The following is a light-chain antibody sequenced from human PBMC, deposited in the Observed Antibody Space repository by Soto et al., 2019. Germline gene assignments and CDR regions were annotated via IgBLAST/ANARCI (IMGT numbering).Light chain of an antibody. CDR1: QSISVY. Sequence: DIQMTQSQSSLPASIGDRVTITCRASQSISVYLNWYQKKPGKAPHLLIHAAVNLQSGVPSRFSGSGSGTDFTLAISSLQAEDFATYYCQQSYSTPITFGQGTRLEIK. J-gene: IGKJ5*01. V-gene: IGKV1-39*01. CDR3: QQSYSTPIT. CDR2: AAV.